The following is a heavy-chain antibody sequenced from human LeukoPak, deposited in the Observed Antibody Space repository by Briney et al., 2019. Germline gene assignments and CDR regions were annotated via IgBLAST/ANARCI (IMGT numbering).Heavy chain of an antibody. CDR1: GFTFSSFT. CDR3: ARDFSAADSVGS. V-gene: IGHV3-21*01. CDR2: ISSSSSYI. D-gene: IGHD6-13*01. Sequence: NTGGSLRLSCAASGFTFSSFTMNWVRQAPGKGLEWVSSISSSSSYIYYADSVKGRFTISRDNAKNSLYLQMDSLRAEDTALYYCARDFSAADSVGSWGQGTLVTVSS. J-gene: IGHJ4*02.